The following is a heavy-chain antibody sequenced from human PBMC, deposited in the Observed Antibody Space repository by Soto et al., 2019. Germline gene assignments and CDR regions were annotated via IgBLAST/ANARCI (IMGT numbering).Heavy chain of an antibody. J-gene: IGHJ4*02. CDR2: IYYSGGT. D-gene: IGHD2-21*01. Sequence: SETLSLTCTVSGGSISSYYWSWIRQPPGKGLEWIGYIYYSGGTNYNPSLKSRVTISVDTSKNQFSLKLSSVTAADTAVYYCARIPNVPYCGGHCLGHYYFDYWTQGTLVTVAS. CDR3: ARIPNVPYCGGHCLGHYYFDY. V-gene: IGHV4-59*01. CDR1: GGSISSYY.